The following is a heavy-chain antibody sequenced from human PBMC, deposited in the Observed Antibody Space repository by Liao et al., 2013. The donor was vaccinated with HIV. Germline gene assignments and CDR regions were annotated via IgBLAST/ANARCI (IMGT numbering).Heavy chain of an antibody. Sequence: QVHLQESGPGLVKPSQTLSLTCTVSGGSISSGNYYWSWIRQPAGKGLEWIGRIFTSGSINYNPSLKSRVTISADTSKNQFSLKLTSVTAADTAVYYCARNYYGSTNWFDPWGQGTLVTVSS. J-gene: IGHJ5*02. CDR3: ARNYYGSTNWFDP. CDR2: IFTSGSI. D-gene: IGHD3-10*01. V-gene: IGHV4-61*02. CDR1: GGSISSGNYY.